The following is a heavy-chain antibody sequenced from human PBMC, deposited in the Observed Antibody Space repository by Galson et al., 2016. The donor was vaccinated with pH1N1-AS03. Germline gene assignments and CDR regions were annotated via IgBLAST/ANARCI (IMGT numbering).Heavy chain of an antibody. D-gene: IGHD3-10*01. J-gene: IGHJ3*02. CDR1: GFTFGDYA. CDR3: AKGQHGYGGSGSIDM. CDR2: INWSSGHI. V-gene: IGHV3-9*01. Sequence: SLRLSCAASGFTFGDYAMHWVRQVPGKGLDWVSHINWSSGHIDYADSVKGRFTLSRDNARSFLYLQMKSLRTEDTGLYFCAKGQHGYGGSGSIDMWGQGTMVIVSS.